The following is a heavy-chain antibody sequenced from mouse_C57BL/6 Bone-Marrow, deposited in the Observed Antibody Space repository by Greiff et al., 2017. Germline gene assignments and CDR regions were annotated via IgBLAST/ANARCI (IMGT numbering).Heavy chain of an antibody. J-gene: IGHJ4*01. Sequence: EVMLVESEGGLVQPGSSMKLSCTASGFTFSDYYMAWVRQVPEKGLEWVANINYDGSSTYYLDSLKSRFIISRDNAKNILYLQMSSLKSEDTATYYCARDRGDWDDYAMDYWGQGTSVTVSS. CDR3: ARDRGDWDDYAMDY. CDR1: GFTFSDYY. D-gene: IGHD4-1*01. V-gene: IGHV5-16*01. CDR2: INYDGSST.